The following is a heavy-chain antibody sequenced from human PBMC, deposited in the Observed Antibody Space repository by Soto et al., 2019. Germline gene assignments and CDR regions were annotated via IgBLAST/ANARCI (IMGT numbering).Heavy chain of an antibody. D-gene: IGHD3-10*01. V-gene: IGHV2-5*02. CDR1: GFSLRTSEVG. Sequence: QITLKESGPTLVKPTQTLTLTCTFSGFSLRTSEVGVGWIRQSPGKALEWLALIYWDDDKRYRPSLKNRLTIXXDXSXXLVVLIMANMDPVDTGTYYCTHISYYGSGRGGLDVWGQGTTVTVSS. CDR2: IYWDDDK. CDR3: THISYYGSGRGGLDV. J-gene: IGHJ6*02.